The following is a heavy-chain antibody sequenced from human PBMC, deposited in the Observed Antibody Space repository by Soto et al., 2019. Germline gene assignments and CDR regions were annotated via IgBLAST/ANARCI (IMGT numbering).Heavy chain of an antibody. D-gene: IGHD3-22*01. J-gene: IGHJ4*02. CDR1: GFSFDDYA. CDR2: ISWNSGSI. CDR3: AKGQDSSGYYYHYFDH. V-gene: IGHV3-9*01. Sequence: EVQLVESGGGLVQPGRSLRLSSAACGFSFDDYAMHWIRQAPGKGLEWVSGISWNSGSIGYADSVKGRFTISRDNAKNSLYLQMNILRAEDTALYYCAKGQDSSGYYYHYFDHWGQGTLVTVSS.